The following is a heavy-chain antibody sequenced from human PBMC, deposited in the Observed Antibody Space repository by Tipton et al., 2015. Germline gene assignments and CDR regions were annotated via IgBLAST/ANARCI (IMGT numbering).Heavy chain of an antibody. CDR3: TKDLVIRGYSWYAIDG. CDR1: GFHFNSYA. J-gene: IGHJ4*02. V-gene: IGHV3-23*01. D-gene: IGHD6-13*01. CDR2: IGRSGSKS. Sequence: GSLRLSCVVYGFHFNSYAMSWVRQAPGKGLEWISDIGRSGSKSYYADSVRGRFIISRDNSKNTLYLQMNSLRDEDTALYYCTKDLVIRGYSWYAIDGWGQGTLVTVSS.